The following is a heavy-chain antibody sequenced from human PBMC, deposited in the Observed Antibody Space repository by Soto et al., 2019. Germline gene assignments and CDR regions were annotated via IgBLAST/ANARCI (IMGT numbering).Heavy chain of an antibody. CDR3: SRRTDGAFFD. CDR1: QYTFANYY. Sequence: QVQLVQSGAEVKKPGASVKISCKAPQYTFANYYMHWVRQAPGQGLEWVGVISPSGSSTTYAQKFEGRITMTRDTSTDTVYMEVSSLRSEDTAVFYCSRRTDGAFFDWGQGTLVTVSS. J-gene: IGHJ4*02. D-gene: IGHD1-26*01. CDR2: ISPSGSST. V-gene: IGHV1-46*01.